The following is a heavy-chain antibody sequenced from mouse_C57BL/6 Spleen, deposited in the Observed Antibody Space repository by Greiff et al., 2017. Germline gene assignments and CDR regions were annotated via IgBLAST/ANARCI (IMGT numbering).Heavy chain of an antibody. D-gene: IGHD1-1*01. CDR3: ARYYGSSYTSYYAMDY. Sequence: QVQLKQPGAELVKPGASVKLSCKASGYTFTSYWMHWVKQRPGHGLEWIGMIHPNSGSTNYNEKFKSKATLTVDKSSSTAYMQLSSLTSEDSAVYYCARYYGSSYTSYYAMDYWGQGTSVTVSS. V-gene: IGHV1-64*01. CDR1: GYTFTSYW. CDR2: IHPNSGST. J-gene: IGHJ4*01.